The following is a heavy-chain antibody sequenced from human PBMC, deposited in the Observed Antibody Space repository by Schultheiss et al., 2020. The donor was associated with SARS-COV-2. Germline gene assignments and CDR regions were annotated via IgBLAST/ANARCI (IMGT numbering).Heavy chain of an antibody. V-gene: IGHV4-34*01. CDR2: INHSGST. J-gene: IGHJ6*02. CDR1: GDSITSDGYY. D-gene: IGHD3-9*01. Sequence: SETLSLTCTVSGDSITSDGYYWSWIRQPPGKGLEWIGEINHSGSTNYNPSLKSRVTISVDTSKNQFSLKLSSVTAADTAVYYCARSILTGYRYYYYGMDVWGQGTTVTVSS. CDR3: ARSILTGYRYYYYGMDV.